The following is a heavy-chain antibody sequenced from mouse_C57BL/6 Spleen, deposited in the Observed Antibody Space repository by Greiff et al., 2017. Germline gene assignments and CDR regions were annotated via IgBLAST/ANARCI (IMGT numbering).Heavy chain of an antibody. J-gene: IGHJ3*01. CDR3: TSSILLRFAY. V-gene: IGHV1-15*01. Sequence: VKLMESGAELVRPGASVTLSCKASGYTFTDYEMHWVKQTPVHGLEWIGAIDPETGGTAYNQKFKGKAILTADKSSSTAYMELRSLTSEDSAVYYCTSSILLRFAYWGQGTLVTVSA. D-gene: IGHD1-1*01. CDR2: IDPETGGT. CDR1: GYTFTDYE.